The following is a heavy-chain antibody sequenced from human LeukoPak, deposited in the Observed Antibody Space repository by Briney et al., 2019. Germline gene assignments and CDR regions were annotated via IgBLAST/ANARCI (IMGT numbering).Heavy chain of an antibody. CDR2: ISYDGSNK. V-gene: IGHV3-30*03. J-gene: IGHJ4*02. Sequence: GGSLRLSCAASGFTFSSYGMHWVRQAPGKGLEWVAVISYDGSNKYYADSVKGRYTISRDNAKNSLYLQMNSLRAEDTAVYYCARDDSYGLDYWGQGTLVTVSS. CDR1: GFTFSSYG. CDR3: ARDDSYGLDY. D-gene: IGHD5-18*01.